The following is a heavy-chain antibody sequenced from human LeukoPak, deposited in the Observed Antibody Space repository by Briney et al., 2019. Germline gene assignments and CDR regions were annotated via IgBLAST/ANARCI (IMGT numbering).Heavy chain of an antibody. V-gene: IGHV3-15*01. Sequence: GGSLRLSCAASGFTFSNAWMSWVRQAPGKGLEWVGHIKSKTDGGTTDYAAPVKGRFTISRDDSKNTLYLQMNSLKTEDTAVYYCWITFGGVIAFNFDYWGQGTLVTVSS. CDR3: WITFGGVIAFNFDY. CDR2: IKSKTDGGTT. D-gene: IGHD3-16*02. J-gene: IGHJ4*02. CDR1: GFTFSNAW.